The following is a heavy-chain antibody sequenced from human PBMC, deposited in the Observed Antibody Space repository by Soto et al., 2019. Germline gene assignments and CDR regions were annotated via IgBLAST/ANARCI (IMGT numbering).Heavy chain of an antibody. CDR2: ISYDGSNK. V-gene: IGHV3-30*18. J-gene: IGHJ4*02. CDR1: GFTFSSYG. CDR3: AKDCSGGSCYYFDY. Sequence: QVQLVESGGGVVQPGRSLRLSCAASGFTFSSYGMHWVRQAPGKGLEWVAVISYDGSNKYYADSVKGRFTISRDNSKNTLNLQMNSLRAENTAVYYCAKDCSGGSCYYFDYWGQGTLVTVSS. D-gene: IGHD2-15*01.